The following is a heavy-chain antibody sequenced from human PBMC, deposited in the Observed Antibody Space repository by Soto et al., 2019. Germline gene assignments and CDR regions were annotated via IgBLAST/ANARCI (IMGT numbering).Heavy chain of an antibody. CDR2: INHSGST. CDR3: ARGSGRWLV. J-gene: IGHJ4*02. V-gene: IGHV4-34*01. CDR1: GGSFSGYN. Sequence: QVQLQQWGAGLLKPSETLSLTCAVYGGSFSGYNWSWIRQPPGKGLEWIGAINHSGSTNYNPSLKSRVTISVDTSKNQFSLKLSSVTAADTAVYYCARGSGRWLVWGQGTLVTVSS. D-gene: IGHD6-19*01.